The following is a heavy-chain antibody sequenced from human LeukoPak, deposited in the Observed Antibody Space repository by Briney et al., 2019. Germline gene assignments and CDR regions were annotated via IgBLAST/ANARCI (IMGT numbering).Heavy chain of an antibody. D-gene: IGHD6-19*01. CDR1: GFTFSSYW. Sequence: GGSLRLSCAASGFTFSSYWMSWVRQAPGKGLEWVANIKQDGSEKYYVDSVKGRFTISRGNAKNSLYLQMNSLRAEDTAVYCCARRGYSSGWYFLYYFDYWGQGTLVTVSS. CDR2: IKQDGSEK. CDR3: ARRGYSSGWYFLYYFDY. V-gene: IGHV3-7*01. J-gene: IGHJ4*02.